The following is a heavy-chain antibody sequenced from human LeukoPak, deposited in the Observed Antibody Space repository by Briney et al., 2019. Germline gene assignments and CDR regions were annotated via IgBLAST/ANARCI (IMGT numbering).Heavy chain of an antibody. J-gene: IGHJ4*02. V-gene: IGHV4-34*01. CDR1: GGSFSGYY. CDR3: ARKYYDYVWGSYRPRGFDY. CDR2: INHSGST. D-gene: IGHD3-16*02. Sequence: SETLSLTCAVYGGSFSGYYWSWIRRPPGKGLEWIGEINHSGSTNYNPSLKSRVTISVDTSKNQFSLKLSSVTAADTAVYYCARKYYDYVWGSYRPRGFDYWGQGTLVTVSS.